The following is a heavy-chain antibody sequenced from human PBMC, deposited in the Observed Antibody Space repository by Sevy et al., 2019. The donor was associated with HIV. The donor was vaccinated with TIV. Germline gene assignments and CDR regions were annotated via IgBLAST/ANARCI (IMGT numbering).Heavy chain of an antibody. V-gene: IGHV3-74*01. CDR3: ARALGNWGGL. J-gene: IGHJ4*02. D-gene: IGHD7-27*01. CDR1: EFTFSTYW. CDR2: INTDGSVT. Sequence: GGSLRLSRTSPEFTFSTYWMHWARQVPGKGLVWVSHINTDGSVTHYADSVKGRFTIYRDNVKSTVYLQMNSLRVEDTAVYYCARALGNWGGLWGRGTLVTVSS.